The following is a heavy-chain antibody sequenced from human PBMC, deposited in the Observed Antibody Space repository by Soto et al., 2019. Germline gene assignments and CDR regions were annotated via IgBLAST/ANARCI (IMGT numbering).Heavy chain of an antibody. J-gene: IGHJ4*02. CDR2: IGASGAGT. CDR1: GFTFSSYA. V-gene: IGHV3-23*01. CDR3: AVRKTGSYFDY. D-gene: IGHD1-26*01. Sequence: GGSLRLSCAASGFTFSSYAMSWVRQAPGKGLEWVSGIGASGAGTYYADFVKGRFIITRYNSKSTLHLQMNSLCAEDTAVYYCAVRKTGSYFDYWGQGTLVTVSS.